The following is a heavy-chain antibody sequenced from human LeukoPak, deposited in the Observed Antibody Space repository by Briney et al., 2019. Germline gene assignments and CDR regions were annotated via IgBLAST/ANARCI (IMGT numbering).Heavy chain of an antibody. CDR1: GGSISSSSYY. J-gene: IGHJ3*02. CDR2: IYYSGST. Sequence: SETLSLTCTVSGGSISSSSYYRGWIRQPPGKGLEWIGSIYYSGSTYYNPSLKSRVTISVDTSKNQFSLKLSSVTAADTAVYYCARRVTIFGVVTHFDAFDIWGQGTMVTVSS. CDR3: ARRVTIFGVVTHFDAFDI. V-gene: IGHV4-39*01. D-gene: IGHD3-3*01.